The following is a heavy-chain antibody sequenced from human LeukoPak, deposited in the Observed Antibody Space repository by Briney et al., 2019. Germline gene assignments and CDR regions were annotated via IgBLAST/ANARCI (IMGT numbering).Heavy chain of an antibody. CDR3: ARDLAQGDDAFDI. V-gene: IGHV3-21*05. J-gene: IGHJ3*02. CDR2: ISSSSSNI. Sequence: GGSLRLSCAASGFTFSSYSMNWVRQAPGKVLEWVSYISSSSSNIDYADSVKGRFTISRDNAKNSLYLQMNSLRAEDTAVYYCARDLAQGDDAFDIWGQGTMVTVSS. D-gene: IGHD5-12*01. CDR1: GFTFSSYS.